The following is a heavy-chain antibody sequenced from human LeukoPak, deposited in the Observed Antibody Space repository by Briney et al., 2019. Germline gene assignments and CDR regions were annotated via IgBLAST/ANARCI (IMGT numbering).Heavy chain of an antibody. CDR3: ARRAGAYSHPYDY. V-gene: IGHV3-21*01. CDR1: GFTFSSYS. Sequence: GGSLRLSCAASGFTFSSYSMNWVRQAPGKGLEWVSSISSSSSYIYYADSVKGRFTISRDNAKNSLYLQMNSLRAEDTAVYYCARRAGAYSHPYDYWGQGTLVTVSS. CDR2: ISSSSSYI. J-gene: IGHJ4*02. D-gene: IGHD4/OR15-4a*01.